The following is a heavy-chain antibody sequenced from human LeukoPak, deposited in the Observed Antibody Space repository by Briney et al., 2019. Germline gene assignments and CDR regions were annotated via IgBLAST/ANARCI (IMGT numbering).Heavy chain of an antibody. Sequence: GGSLRLSCAASGFTFSSYGMHRVRQAPGKGLEWVAFIRYDGSNKYYADSVKGRFTISRDNSKNTLYLQMNSLRAEDTAVYYCAKTQGGLRYFDWLLSYFDYWGQGTLVTVSS. D-gene: IGHD3-9*01. CDR1: GFTFSSYG. CDR3: AKTQGGLRYFDWLLSYFDY. V-gene: IGHV3-30*02. CDR2: IRYDGSNK. J-gene: IGHJ4*02.